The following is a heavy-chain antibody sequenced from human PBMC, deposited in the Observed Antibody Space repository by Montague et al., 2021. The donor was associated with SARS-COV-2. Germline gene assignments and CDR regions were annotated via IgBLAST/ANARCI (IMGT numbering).Heavy chain of an antibody. V-gene: IGHV4-38-2*02. J-gene: IGHJ5*01. CDR3: SRAYCGGDCNYLYIWFDS. D-gene: IGHD2-21*01. Sequence: SETLSLTCSVSGYSISSGCFCCCSRQPPRKGLQWFVAINHGGFTHYYPSLKSRLIRSLETSKNQFSLRLISVTAADTAIYYCSRAYCGGDCNYLYIWFDSWGQGALVTVSS. CDR1: GYSISSGCF. CDR2: INHGGFT.